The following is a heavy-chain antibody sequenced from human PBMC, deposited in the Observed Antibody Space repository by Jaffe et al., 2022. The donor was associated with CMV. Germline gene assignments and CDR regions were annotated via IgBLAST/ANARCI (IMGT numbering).Heavy chain of an antibody. V-gene: IGHV3-66*01. CDR2: IYSGGST. CDR3: ATYYYDSSGDHGAFDI. CDR1: GFTVSSNY. D-gene: IGHD3-22*01. J-gene: IGHJ3*02. Sequence: EVQLVESGGGLVQPGGSLRLSCAASGFTVSSNYMSWVRQAPGKGLEWVSVIYSGGSTYYADSVKGRFTISRDNSKNTLYLQMNSLRAEDTAVYYCATYYYDSSGDHGAFDIWGQGTMVTVSS.